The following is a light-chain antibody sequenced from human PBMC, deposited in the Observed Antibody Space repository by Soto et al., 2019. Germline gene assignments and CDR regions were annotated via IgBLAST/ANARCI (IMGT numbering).Light chain of an antibody. CDR3: SSYAGSNNPVI. CDR1: GSDVGGYNY. Sequence: QSALTQPPSASGSPGQSVTISCTGTGSDVGGYNYVSWYQQHPGKAPKFLIFEVSRRPSGVPDRFSGSKSGNTASLTVSGLQADGEADYYCSSYAGSNNPVIFGGGTKLTVL. CDR2: EVS. V-gene: IGLV2-8*01. J-gene: IGLJ2*01.